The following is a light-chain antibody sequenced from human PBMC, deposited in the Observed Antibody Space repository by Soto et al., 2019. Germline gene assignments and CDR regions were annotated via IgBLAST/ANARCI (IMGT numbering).Light chain of an antibody. CDR1: SSNVGVNF. CDR3: VVWDDSLRGWV. Sequence: QAVVTQPPSASGTPGQRVAISCSGSSSNVGVNFVYWHQQIPGTAPKLLIYRNNQRPSGVPDRFSGSKSGTSASLAISGLRTEDEADYHCVVWDDSLRGWVFGGGTKLTVL. CDR2: RNN. V-gene: IGLV1-47*01. J-gene: IGLJ3*02.